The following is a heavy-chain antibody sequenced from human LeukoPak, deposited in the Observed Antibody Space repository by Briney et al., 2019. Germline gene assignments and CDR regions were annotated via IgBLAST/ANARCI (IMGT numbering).Heavy chain of an antibody. CDR3: ARAYCSSTSCSLIPRQYFDY. CDR1: GGSISSKSYY. CDR2: IYYSGST. Sequence: PSETLSLTCTVSGGSISSKSYYWGWIRQPPGKGLEWIGSIYYSGSTYYNPSLKSRVTISVDTSKNQFSLKLSSVTAADTAVYYCARAYCSSTSCSLIPRQYFDYWGQGTLVTVSS. J-gene: IGHJ4*02. D-gene: IGHD2-2*01. V-gene: IGHV4-39*07.